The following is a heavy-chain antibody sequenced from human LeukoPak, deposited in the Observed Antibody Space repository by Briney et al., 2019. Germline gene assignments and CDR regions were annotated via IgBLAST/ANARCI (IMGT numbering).Heavy chain of an antibody. D-gene: IGHD1/OR15-1a*01. CDR2: IYYSGST. J-gene: IGHJ4*02. V-gene: IGHV4-59*12. CDR1: GGSISSYY. Sequence: SEALSLTCTVSGGSISSYYWSWIRQPPGKGLEWIGYIYYSGSTNYNPSLRSRVTISVDTSKNQFSLKLSSVTAADTAVYYCALITGTRGPFDYWGQGTLVTVSS. CDR3: ALITGTRGPFDY.